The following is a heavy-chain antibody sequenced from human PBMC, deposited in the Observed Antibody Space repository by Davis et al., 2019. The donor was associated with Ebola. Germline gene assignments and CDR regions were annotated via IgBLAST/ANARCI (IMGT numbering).Heavy chain of an antibody. CDR1: GYTFTSYG. J-gene: IGHJ6*02. Sequence: ASVKVSCKASGYTFTSYGISWVRQAPGQGLEWMGWISAYNGNTNYAQKLQGRVTMTTDTSTSTAYMELRSLRSDNTAVYYCARGDHGDYYYYGMDVWGQGTTVTVSS. D-gene: IGHD4-17*01. CDR3: ARGDHGDYYYYGMDV. CDR2: ISAYNGNT. V-gene: IGHV1-18*01.